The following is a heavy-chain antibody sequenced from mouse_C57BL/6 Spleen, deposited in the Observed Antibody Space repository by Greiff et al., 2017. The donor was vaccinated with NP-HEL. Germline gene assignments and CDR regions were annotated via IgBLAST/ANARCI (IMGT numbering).Heavy chain of an antibody. CDR3: AGPGYGSSWFAY. Sequence: VQLQQPGAELVRPGSSVKLSCKASGYTFTSYWMDWVKQRPGQGLEWIGNIYPSDSATYYNQKFKDKATLTVDKSSSTAYMKLSSLTSEDSAVYYCAGPGYGSSWFAYWGQGTLVTVSA. D-gene: IGHD1-1*01. CDR2: IYPSDSAT. J-gene: IGHJ3*01. CDR1: GYTFTSYW. V-gene: IGHV1-61*01.